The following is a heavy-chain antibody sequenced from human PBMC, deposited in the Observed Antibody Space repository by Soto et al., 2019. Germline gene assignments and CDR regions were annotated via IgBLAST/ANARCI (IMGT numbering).Heavy chain of an antibody. CDR3: ARGGRGHYYGSGSYYKGPVFDY. CDR2: INHSGST. CDR1: GGSFSGCY. Sequence: SETLSLTCAVYGGSFSGCYWSWIRQPPGKGLEWIGEINHSGSTNYNPSLKSRVTISVDTSKNQFSLKLSSVTAADTAVYYCARGGRGHYYGSGSYYKGPVFDYWGQGTLVTVSS. V-gene: IGHV4-34*01. J-gene: IGHJ4*02. D-gene: IGHD3-10*01.